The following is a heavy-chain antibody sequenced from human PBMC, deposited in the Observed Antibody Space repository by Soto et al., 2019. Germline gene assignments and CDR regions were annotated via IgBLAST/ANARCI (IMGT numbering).Heavy chain of an antibody. CDR3: ARGYYDILTGYYNHFDY. V-gene: IGHV4-61*01. J-gene: IGHJ4*02. Sequence: ASETLSLTCTVSGGSVSSGSYYWSWIRQPPGKGLEWIGYIYYSGSTNYNPSLKSRVTISVDTSKNQFSLKLSSVTAADTAVYYCARGYYDILTGYYNHFDYWGQGTLVTVSS. CDR1: GGSVSSGSYY. CDR2: IYYSGST. D-gene: IGHD3-9*01.